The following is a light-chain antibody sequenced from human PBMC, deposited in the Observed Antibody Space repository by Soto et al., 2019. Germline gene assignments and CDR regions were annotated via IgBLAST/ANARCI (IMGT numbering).Light chain of an antibody. CDR2: GNS. V-gene: IGLV1-40*01. CDR1: SSNIGAGYD. J-gene: IGLJ2*01. CDR3: QSYDSSLSVV. Sequence: QSVLTQPPSVSGAPGQRVTISWTGSSSNIGAGYDVHWYQQLPGTAPKLLIYGNSNRPSGVPDRFSGSKSGTSASLAITGLQAEDEADYYCQSYDSSLSVVFGGGTKLTVL.